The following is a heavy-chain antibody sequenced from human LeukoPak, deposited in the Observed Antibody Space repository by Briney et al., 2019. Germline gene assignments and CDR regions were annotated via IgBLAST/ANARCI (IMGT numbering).Heavy chain of an antibody. CDR1: GFNFSSYE. J-gene: IGHJ5*02. Sequence: GSLRLSFTASGFNFSSYEMKWVRQAPGKGLEWISYMSSSGTTIYYADSVKGRFTISRDNAKNSLYLEMNSLRVDDTAVYYCARAVAAWFDPWGQGTLVTVSS. V-gene: IGHV3-48*03. CDR3: ARAVAAWFDP. CDR2: MSSSGTTI. D-gene: IGHD6-19*01.